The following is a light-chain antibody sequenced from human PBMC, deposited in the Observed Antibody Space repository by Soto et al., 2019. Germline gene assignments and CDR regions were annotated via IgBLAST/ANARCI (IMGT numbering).Light chain of an antibody. CDR2: EGN. V-gene: IGLV2-23*03. J-gene: IGLJ2*01. CDR1: SSDVGSYNL. CDR3: CSYAGSSTVV. Sequence: QSALTQPASVSGSPGQSITISCTGTSSDVGSYNLVSWYQLHPGKAPKLMIYEGNKRPSGISNRFSGSKSGNTASLTISGLQAEDEADYYCCSYAGSSTVVFGGGTKLTVL.